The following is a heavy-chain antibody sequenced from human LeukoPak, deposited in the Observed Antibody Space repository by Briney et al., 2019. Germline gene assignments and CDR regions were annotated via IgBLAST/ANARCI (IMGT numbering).Heavy chain of an antibody. J-gene: IGHJ4*02. V-gene: IGHV3-21*01. D-gene: IGHD2-2*01. Sequence: PGGSLRLSCAASGFTFSSYSMNWVRQAPGKGLEWVSSISSSSSYIYYADSVKGRFTISRDNAKNSLYLQMNSLRAEDTAVYYCARVNLDCSSTSCYSDFDYWGQGTLVTVSS. CDR1: GFTFSSYS. CDR2: ISSSSSYI. CDR3: ARVNLDCSSTSCYSDFDY.